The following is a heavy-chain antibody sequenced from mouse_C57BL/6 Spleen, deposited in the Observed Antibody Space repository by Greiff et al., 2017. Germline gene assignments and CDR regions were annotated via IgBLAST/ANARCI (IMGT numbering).Heavy chain of an antibody. V-gene: IGHV1-59*01. J-gene: IGHJ1*01. CDR3: ARSGRSYVPYFDD. Sequence: QVQLQQPGAELVKPGTSVKLSCKASGYTFTSYWMHWVKQRPGQGLEWIGEIDPGGSSTNYNDKFKGKATLTVDTSASTAYMQLRSLTSEDSAVYYLARSGRSYVPYFDDWGQGTTVTVSS. CDR1: GYTFTSYW. CDR2: IDPGGSST. D-gene: IGHD1-1*01.